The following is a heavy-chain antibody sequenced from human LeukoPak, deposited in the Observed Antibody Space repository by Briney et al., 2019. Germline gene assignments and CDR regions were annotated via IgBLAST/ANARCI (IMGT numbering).Heavy chain of an antibody. CDR1: GGTFSSYA. J-gene: IGHJ4*02. CDR2: IIPIFGTA. Sequence: SVKVSCKASGGTFSSYAISWVRQAPGQGLEWMGRIIPIFGTANYAQKFQGRATITTDESTSTAYMELSSLRSEDTAVYYCAREGSSGYWAFDYWGQGTLVTVSS. V-gene: IGHV1-69*05. CDR3: AREGSSGYWAFDY. D-gene: IGHD3-22*01.